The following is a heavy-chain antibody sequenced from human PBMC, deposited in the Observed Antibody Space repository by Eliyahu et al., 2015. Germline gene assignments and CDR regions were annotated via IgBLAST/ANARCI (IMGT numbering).Heavy chain of an antibody. CDR3: ARHGRDSFFQH. Sequence: QLQLQESGPGLVKPSETLSLTCTVSGDTISSTSYYXGWIRQPPGKGLEWIVSIYYRGSTYYNPSLKSRVTISVDTSKSQFSLKLSSVTAADTAIYYCARHGRDSFFQHWGQGTQVTVSS. CDR2: IYYRGST. D-gene: IGHD1-26*01. CDR1: GDTISSTSYY. J-gene: IGHJ1*01. V-gene: IGHV4-39*01.